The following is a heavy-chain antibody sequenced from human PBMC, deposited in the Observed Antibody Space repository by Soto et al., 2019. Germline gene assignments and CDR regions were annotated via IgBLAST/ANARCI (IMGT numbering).Heavy chain of an antibody. CDR3: ARDGSWNYYDSSGYYYYYYGIDV. Sequence: ASVKVSCKASGYTFTSYGISWVRQAPGQGLEWMGWISAYNGNTNYAQKLQGRVTMTTDTSTSTAYMELRSLRSDDTAVYYCARDGSWNYYDSSGYYYYYYGIDVWGQGTTVTSP. J-gene: IGHJ6*02. V-gene: IGHV1-18*01. CDR1: GYTFTSYG. D-gene: IGHD3-22*01. CDR2: ISAYNGNT.